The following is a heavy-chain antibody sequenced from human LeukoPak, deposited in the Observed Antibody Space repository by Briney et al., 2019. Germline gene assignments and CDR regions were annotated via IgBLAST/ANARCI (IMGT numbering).Heavy chain of an antibody. D-gene: IGHD1-14*01. V-gene: IGHV3-33*08. Sequence: GGSLRLSCAASGFTFNNAWMSWVRQAPGKGLEWVAVIAYDGSRAFYADSVKGRFTISRDNSKNTMSVQMDDLRAEDTAVYYCTRYNNDHFDYWGQGTLVTVSS. CDR1: GFTFNNAW. CDR2: IAYDGSRA. J-gene: IGHJ4*02. CDR3: TRYNNDHFDY.